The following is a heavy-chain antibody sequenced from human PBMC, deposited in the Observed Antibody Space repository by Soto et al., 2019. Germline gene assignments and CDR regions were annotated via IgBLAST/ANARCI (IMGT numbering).Heavy chain of an antibody. V-gene: IGHV1-18*01. D-gene: IGHD6-19*01. CDR1: GYTFTSYG. Sequence: QVQLVQSGAEVKKPGASVKVSCKASGYTFTSYGISWVRQAPGQGLEWMGWISAYNGNTNYAQKLQGRVTMTTDTSXSXXYMELRSLRSDDTAVYYCARTGIAVAGKNSRSFDYSGQGTLVTVSS. CDR3: ARTGIAVAGKNSRSFDY. J-gene: IGHJ4*02. CDR2: ISAYNGNT.